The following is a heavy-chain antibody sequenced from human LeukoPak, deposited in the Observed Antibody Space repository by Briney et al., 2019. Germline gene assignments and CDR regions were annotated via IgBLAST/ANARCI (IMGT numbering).Heavy chain of an antibody. J-gene: IGHJ3*02. CDR3: ARELGLSSSWDDAFDI. CDR1: GGSISRYY. Sequence: KPSETLSLTCTVSGGSISRYYWSWIRQPAGKGLEWIGRIYTSGSTNYNPSLKRRVTISVDTSKNQFSLKLSSVTAADTAVYYCARELGLSSSWDDAFDIWGQGTMVTVSS. CDR2: IYTSGST. V-gene: IGHV4-4*07. D-gene: IGHD6-13*01.